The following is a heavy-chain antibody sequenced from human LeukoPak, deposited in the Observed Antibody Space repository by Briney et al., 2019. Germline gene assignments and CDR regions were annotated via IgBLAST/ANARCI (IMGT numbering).Heavy chain of an antibody. J-gene: IGHJ6*04. CDR2: IYPGDSDT. CDR3: ARRDYGSLYYYYGMDV. Sequence: WMGIIYPGDSDTRYSPSFQGQVTISADKSISTAYLQWSSLKASDTAMYYCARRDYGSLYYYYGMDVWGKGTTVTVSS. D-gene: IGHD3-16*01. V-gene: IGHV5-51*01.